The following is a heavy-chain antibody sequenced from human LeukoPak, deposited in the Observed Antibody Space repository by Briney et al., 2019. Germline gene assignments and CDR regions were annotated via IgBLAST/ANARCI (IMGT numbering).Heavy chain of an antibody. J-gene: IGHJ4*02. V-gene: IGHV4-38-2*02. D-gene: IGHD3-22*01. CDR2: IYHSGST. Sequence: SETLSLTCTVSGYSISSGYYWGWIRQPPGKGLEWIGSIYHSGSTYYNPSLKSRVTISVDTSKNQFSLKLSSVTAADTAVYYCARDTGARYYYDSSGSEFDYWGQGTLVTVSS. CDR3: ARDTGARYYYDSSGSEFDY. CDR1: GYSISSGYY.